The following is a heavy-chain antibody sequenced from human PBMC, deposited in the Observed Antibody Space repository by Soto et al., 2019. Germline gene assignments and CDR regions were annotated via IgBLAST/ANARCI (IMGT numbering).Heavy chain of an antibody. CDR3: ARDEYCSGGSCIAFDI. D-gene: IGHD2-15*01. Sequence: ASVKVSCTASGYTFTSYGISWVRQAPGQGLEWMGWISAYNGNTNYAQKLQGRVTMTTDTSTSTAYMELRSLRSDDTAVYYCARDEYCSGGSCIAFDIWGQGTMVTVSS. CDR1: GYTFTSYG. V-gene: IGHV1-18*01. J-gene: IGHJ3*02. CDR2: ISAYNGNT.